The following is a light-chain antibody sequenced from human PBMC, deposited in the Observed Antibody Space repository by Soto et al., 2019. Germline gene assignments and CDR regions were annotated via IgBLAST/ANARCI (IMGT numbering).Light chain of an antibody. CDR3: QQYNNWPRGT. CDR1: QGISSN. Sequence: DIQLTQSPSFLSASVGDRVTIXXRASQGISSNLAWYQQKPGKAPKLXXYAASTLQSGVPSRFSGSGSGTEFTLTISSLQSEDFAVYYCQQYNNWPRGTFGQGTRLEI. V-gene: IGKV1-9*01. CDR2: AAS. J-gene: IGKJ5*01.